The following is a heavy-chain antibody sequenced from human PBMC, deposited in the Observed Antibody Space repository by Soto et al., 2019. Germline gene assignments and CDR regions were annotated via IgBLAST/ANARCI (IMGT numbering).Heavy chain of an antibody. Sequence: ASVTVSCKASGYTFTSYGISWVRQAPGQGLAWMGWISAYNGNTNYAQKLQGRDTMTTDTSTSTAYMKLRSLRSDDTAVYYCARGEYCSSTSCYMEYYYYGMDVWGQGTTVTVSS. CDR3: ARGEYCSSTSCYMEYYYYGMDV. V-gene: IGHV1-18*04. CDR1: GYTFTSYG. CDR2: ISAYNGNT. D-gene: IGHD2-2*02. J-gene: IGHJ6*02.